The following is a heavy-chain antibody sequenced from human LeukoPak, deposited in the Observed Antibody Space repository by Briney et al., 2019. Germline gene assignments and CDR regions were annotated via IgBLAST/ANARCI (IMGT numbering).Heavy chain of an antibody. CDR1: GGSISSYY. CDR2: IYYSGST. J-gene: IGHJ4*02. D-gene: IGHD3-10*01. CDR3: ARDLGPYYYGSGSCFDY. V-gene: IGHV4-59*01. Sequence: SETLSLTCTVSGGSISSYYWSWIRQPPGKGLEWIGYIYYSGSTNYNPSLKSRVTISVDTSENQFSLKLSSVTAADTAVYYCARDLGPYYYGSGSCFDYWGQGTLVTVSS.